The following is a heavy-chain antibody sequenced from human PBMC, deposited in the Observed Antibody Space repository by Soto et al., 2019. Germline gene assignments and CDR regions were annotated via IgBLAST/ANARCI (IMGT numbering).Heavy chain of an antibody. D-gene: IGHD3-16*01. CDR3: ASPLGNSPRYYYCMDV. Sequence: QVQLVQSGAEVKKPGASVKVSCKTSGYTFTSYYIHWVRQAPGQGPEWMGIMKPSGGRTSYAQQYQGRVTMTTDTSTSTVYMELSSLSSDDTAVYYCASPLGNSPRYYYCMDVWGQGSTVTVSS. CDR1: GYTFTSYY. V-gene: IGHV1-46*01. CDR2: MKPSGGRT. J-gene: IGHJ6*02.